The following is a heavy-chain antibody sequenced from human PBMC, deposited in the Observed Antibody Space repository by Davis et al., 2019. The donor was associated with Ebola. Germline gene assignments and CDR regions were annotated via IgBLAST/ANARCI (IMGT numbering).Heavy chain of an antibody. D-gene: IGHD1-1*01. V-gene: IGHV4-34*01. CDR1: GGSFSGYY. CDR2: INHSGST. CDR3: ANVHWYYGMDV. J-gene: IGHJ6*02. Sequence: MPSETLSLTCAVYGGSFSGYYWSWIRQPPGKGLEWIGEINHSGSTNYNPSLKSRVTISVDTSKNQFSLKLSSVTAADTAVYYCANVHWYYGMDVWGQGTTVTVSS.